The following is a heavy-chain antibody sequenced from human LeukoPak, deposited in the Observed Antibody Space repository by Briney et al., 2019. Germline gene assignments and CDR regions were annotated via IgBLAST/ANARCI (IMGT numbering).Heavy chain of an antibody. J-gene: IGHJ4*02. V-gene: IGHV3-33*01. CDR3: ARGPSGYPDSNFDY. D-gene: IGHD3-22*01. Sequence: PGRSLRLSCAASGFTFSSYGMHWVRQAPGKGLEWVAVIWYDGSNKYYADSVKGRFTISRDNSKNTLYLQMNSLRAEDTAVYYCARGPSGYPDSNFDYWGQGTLVTVSS. CDR1: GFTFSSYG. CDR2: IWYDGSNK.